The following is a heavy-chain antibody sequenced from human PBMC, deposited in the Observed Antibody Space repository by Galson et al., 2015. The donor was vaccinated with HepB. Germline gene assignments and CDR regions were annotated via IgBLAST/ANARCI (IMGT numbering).Heavy chain of an antibody. CDR2: ISYDGSNK. CDR1: GFTFSSYG. J-gene: IGHJ3*02. D-gene: IGHD3-10*01. V-gene: IGHV3-30*18. CDR3: AKELSRGVIIGGAFDI. Sequence: SLRLSCAASGFTFSSYGMHWVRQAPGKGLEWVAVISYDGSNKYYADSVKGRFTISRDNSKNTLYLQMNSLRAEDTAVYYCAKELSRGVIIGGAFDIWGQGTMVTVSS.